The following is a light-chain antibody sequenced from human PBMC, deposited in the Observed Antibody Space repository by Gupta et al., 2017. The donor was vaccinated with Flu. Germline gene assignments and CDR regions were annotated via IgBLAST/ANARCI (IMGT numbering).Light chain of an antibody. V-gene: IGKV3-15*01. CDR1: QSVSNN. CDR3: QQYNNWPPWT. J-gene: IGKJ1*01. CDR2: GAL. Sequence: ERITLSFRASQSVSNNLAWYRQKPGQPPRLLIYGALNRATDIPARFSGSGSGTEFTLTINSLRSDDFAVYFCQQYNNWPPWTFGQGTRVEMK.